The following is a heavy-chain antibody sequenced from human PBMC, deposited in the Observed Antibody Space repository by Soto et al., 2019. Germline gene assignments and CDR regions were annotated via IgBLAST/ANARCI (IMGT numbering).Heavy chain of an antibody. CDR2: ISAYNGNT. CDR3: ARDSGPKGYLDY. J-gene: IGHJ4*02. Sequence: ASVKVSCKASGHTFTSYGISWVRQAPGQGLEWMGWISAYNGNTNYAQKLQGRVTMTTDTSTSTAYMELRGLRSDDTAVYYRARDSGPKGYLDYWGQVSLVIVSS. CDR1: GHTFTSYG. D-gene: IGHD2-15*01. V-gene: IGHV1-18*01.